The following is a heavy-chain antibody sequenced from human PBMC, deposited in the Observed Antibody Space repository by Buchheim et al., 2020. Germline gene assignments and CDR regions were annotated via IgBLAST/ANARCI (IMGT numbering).Heavy chain of an antibody. Sequence: QVQLQESGPGLVKPSQTLSLTCTVSGGSISSGGYYWSWIRQHPGKGLEWIEYIYYSGSTYYNPSLKSRVTISVDTSKNQFSLKLSSVTAADTAVYYCARDRGYDFWSGYYPTLYYYYGMDVWGQGTT. CDR2: IYYSGST. D-gene: IGHD3-3*01. CDR1: GGSISSGGYY. V-gene: IGHV4-31*03. CDR3: ARDRGYDFWSGYYPTLYYYYGMDV. J-gene: IGHJ6*02.